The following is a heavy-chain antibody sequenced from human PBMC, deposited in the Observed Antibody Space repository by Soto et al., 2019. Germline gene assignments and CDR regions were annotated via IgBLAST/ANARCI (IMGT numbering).Heavy chain of an antibody. V-gene: IGHV4-4*02. D-gene: IGHD2-2*02. Sequence: SETLSLTCAVSGGSISSSNLWSCVRQPPGKGLEWIGEIYHSGSTNYNPSLKSRVTISVDKSKNQFSLKLSSVTAADTAVYYCARDLGRYCSSTSCYRYNWFDPWGQGTLVTVYS. J-gene: IGHJ5*02. CDR2: IYHSGST. CDR1: GGSISSSNL. CDR3: ARDLGRYCSSTSCYRYNWFDP.